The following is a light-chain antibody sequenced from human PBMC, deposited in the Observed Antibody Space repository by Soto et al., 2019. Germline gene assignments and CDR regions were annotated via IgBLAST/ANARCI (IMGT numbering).Light chain of an antibody. CDR1: SGHSSYI. V-gene: IGLV4-60*03. Sequence: QLVLTQSSSASASPGSSVKLTCTLSSGHSSYIIAWHQQQPGKAPRYLMKLEGSGSYNKGSGVPDRFSGSSSGADRYLTISNLQSEDEADYYCETWDSNTVVFGGGTQLTVL. J-gene: IGLJ2*01. CDR3: ETWDSNTVV. CDR2: LEGSGSY.